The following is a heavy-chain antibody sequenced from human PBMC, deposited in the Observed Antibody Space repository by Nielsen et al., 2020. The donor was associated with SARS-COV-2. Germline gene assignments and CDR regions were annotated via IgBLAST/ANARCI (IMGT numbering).Heavy chain of an antibody. J-gene: IGHJ4*02. CDR2: ISWNSGSI. V-gene: IGHV3-9*01. CDR1: GFTFSSYS. D-gene: IGHD3-22*01. CDR3: AKAYETPV. Sequence: SLKISCAASGFTFSSYSMNWVRQAPGKGLEWVSGISWNSGSIGYADSVKGRFTISRDNAKNSLYLQMNSLRAEDTALYYCAKAYETPVWGQGTLVTVSS.